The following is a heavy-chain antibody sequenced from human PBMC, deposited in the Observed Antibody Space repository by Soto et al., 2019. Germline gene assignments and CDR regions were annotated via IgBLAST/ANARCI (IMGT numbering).Heavy chain of an antibody. Sequence: XGSLRLSCAASGLTFSNYWMHWVRQAPGQGLVWVSRISNDGTITDYADSVKGRFTVSRDNAKNTQSLQMDSLRSEDTAVYFCASAVDYDFWSGTTHYGMHVWGQGTTVTVSS. CDR2: ISNDGTIT. D-gene: IGHD3-3*01. CDR1: GLTFSNYW. J-gene: IGHJ6*02. V-gene: IGHV3-74*01. CDR3: ASAVDYDFWSGTTHYGMHV.